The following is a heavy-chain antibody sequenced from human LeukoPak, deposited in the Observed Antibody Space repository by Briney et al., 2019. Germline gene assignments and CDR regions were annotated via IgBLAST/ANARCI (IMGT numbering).Heavy chain of an antibody. V-gene: IGHV3-33*01. CDR3: AGGTYALDF. CDR2: IFYDGSHN. J-gene: IGHJ4*02. D-gene: IGHD4-17*01. CDR1: GFTFSSYG. Sequence: GGSLRLSCAASGFTFSSYGMHWVRQAPGKGLESVALIFYDGSHNYYADSVKGRFTISRDNSKNTLYLQMNSLRAEDTAAYYCAGGTYALDFWGQGTLVTVSS.